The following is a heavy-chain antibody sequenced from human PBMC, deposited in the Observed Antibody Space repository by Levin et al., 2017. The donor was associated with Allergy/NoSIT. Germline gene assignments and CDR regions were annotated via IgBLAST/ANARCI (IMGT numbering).Heavy chain of an antibody. V-gene: IGHV1-2*02. D-gene: IGHD2-15*01. CDR3: TRGLGYCSGGSCYFWFDP. J-gene: IGHJ5*02. Sequence: ASVKVSCKTSEYTLTGYYLHWVRQAPGQGLEWLGWISPHGGGTNYAQKFKGRVNMTRDTSINTAYMELNRLRFDDTAVYYCTRGLGYCSGGSCYFWFDPWGQGTLVTVS. CDR1: EYTLTGYY. CDR2: ISPHGGGT.